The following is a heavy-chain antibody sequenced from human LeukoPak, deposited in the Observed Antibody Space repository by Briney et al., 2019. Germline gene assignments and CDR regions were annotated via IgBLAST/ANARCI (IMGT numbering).Heavy chain of an antibody. V-gene: IGHV1-46*03. CDR2: INPSGGST. Sequence: ASVKVSCKASGYTFTSYYMHWVRQAPGQGLEWMGIINPSGGSTSYAQKFQGRVTMTRDTSTSTVYMELSSLRSEDMAVYYCATPGRYDFWSGYEVAFDIWGQGTMVTVSS. CDR3: ATPGRYDFWSGYEVAFDI. D-gene: IGHD3-3*01. J-gene: IGHJ3*02. CDR1: GYTFTSYY.